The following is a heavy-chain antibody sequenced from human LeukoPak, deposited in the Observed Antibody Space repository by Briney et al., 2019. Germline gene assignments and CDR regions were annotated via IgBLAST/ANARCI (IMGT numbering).Heavy chain of an antibody. J-gene: IGHJ4*02. CDR1: GDSVSSNTAA. CDR3: AREMATIIDY. D-gene: IGHD5-24*01. V-gene: IGHV6-1*01. Sequence: SQTLSLTCAISGDSVSSNTAAWNWIRQSPSRGLEWLGRTYYRCKWFNDYAVSVKSRLTINPYTSKNQFSLQLNSVTPADTAVYYCAREMATIIDYWGQGTLVTVSS. CDR2: TYYRCKWFN.